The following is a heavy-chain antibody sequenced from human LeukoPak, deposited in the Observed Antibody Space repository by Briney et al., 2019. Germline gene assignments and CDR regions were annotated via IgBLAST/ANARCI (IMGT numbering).Heavy chain of an antibody. CDR1: GFTFNSYA. V-gene: IGHV3-23*01. CDR3: AKDRSGSLGSFDY. CDR2: ISGSGGNT. J-gene: IGHJ4*02. D-gene: IGHD1-26*01. Sequence: PGGSLRLSCAASGFTFNSYAMNWVRQAPGKELEGVSVISGSGGNTDYADSVKGRFTISRDNSKNTLCLQMNSLRDEDTAVYYCAKDRSGSLGSFDYWGQGALVTVSS.